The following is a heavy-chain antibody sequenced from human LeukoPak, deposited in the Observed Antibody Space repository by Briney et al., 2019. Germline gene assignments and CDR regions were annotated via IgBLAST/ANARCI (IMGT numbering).Heavy chain of an antibody. J-gene: IGHJ3*02. D-gene: IGHD3-9*01. CDR2: FDPEDGET. Sequence: ASVKVSCRVSGYTLTELSMHWVRQAPGKGLEWMGGFDPEDGETIYAQKFQGRVTMTEDTSTDTAYMELSSLRSEDTAVYYCATGLLRYFDWFRRGLSDAFDIWGQGTMVTVSS. CDR3: ATGLLRYFDWFRRGLSDAFDI. CDR1: GYTLTELS. V-gene: IGHV1-24*01.